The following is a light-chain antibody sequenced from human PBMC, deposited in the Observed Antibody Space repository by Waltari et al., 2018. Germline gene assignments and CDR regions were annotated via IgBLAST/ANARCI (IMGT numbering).Light chain of an antibody. J-gene: IGLJ3*02. CDR3: QAWDSSTWV. V-gene: IGLV3-1*01. Sequence: SYELTQPPSVSGLPGQTVSISCSGEKWGDKLGDKFACWYHHKPGQSLVLVIYEDTKRPSGIPVRFSGSNSGNTATLTISGTQAMDEGDYYCQAWDSSTWVFGGGTKLTVL. CDR2: EDT. CDR1: KLGDKF.